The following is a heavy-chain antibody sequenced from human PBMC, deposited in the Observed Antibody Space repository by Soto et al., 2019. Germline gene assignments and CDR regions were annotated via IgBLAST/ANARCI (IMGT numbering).Heavy chain of an antibody. V-gene: IGHV3-33*01. J-gene: IGHJ4*02. CDR2: IWYDGSNK. D-gene: IGHD2-2*01. CDR3: ARPAPFSTAAYYFDY. Sequence: VGSLRLSCAASGFTFSSYGMHWVRQAPGKGLEWVAVIWYDGSNKYYADSVKGRFTISRDNSKNTLYLQMNSLRAEDTAVYYCARPAPFSTAAYYFDYWGQGTLVTV. CDR1: GFTFSSYG.